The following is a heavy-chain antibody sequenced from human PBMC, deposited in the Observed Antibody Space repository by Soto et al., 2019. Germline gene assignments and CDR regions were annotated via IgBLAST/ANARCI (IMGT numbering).Heavy chain of an antibody. CDR3: ATVCLHGSSTSCYAWGFTVSSCYMDV. D-gene: IGHD2-2*01. J-gene: IGHJ6*03. CDR2: IYSGGST. Sequence: GGSLRLSCAASGFTVSSNYMSWVRQAPGKGLEWVSVIYSGGSTYYADSVKGRFTISRDNSKNTLYLQMNSLRAEDTAVYYCATVCLHGSSTSCYAWGFTVSSCYMDVWGKETTVTVSS. CDR1: GFTVSSNY. V-gene: IGHV3-66*01.